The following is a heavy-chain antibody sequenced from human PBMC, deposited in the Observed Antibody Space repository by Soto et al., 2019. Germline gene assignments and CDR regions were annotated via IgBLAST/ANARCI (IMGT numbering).Heavy chain of an antibody. J-gene: IGHJ6*02. CDR2: IWYDGSNK. D-gene: IGHD2-2*01. Sequence: QVQLVESGGGVVQPGRSLRLSCAASGFTFSSYGMHWVRQAPGKGLEWVAVIWYDGSNKYYADSVKGRFTISRDNSKNTLYLQMNSLRAEDTAVYYCARAPIVVVPAAIFYYYGMDVWGQGTTVTVSS. CDR1: GFTFSSYG. CDR3: ARAPIVVVPAAIFYYYGMDV. V-gene: IGHV3-33*01.